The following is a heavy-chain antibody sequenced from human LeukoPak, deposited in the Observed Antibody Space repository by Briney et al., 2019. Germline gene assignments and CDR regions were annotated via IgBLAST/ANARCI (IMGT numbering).Heavy chain of an antibody. CDR1: GITFSTYG. CDR2: IGDSGGST. J-gene: IGHJ4*02. Sequence: GGTLRLSCAASGITFSTYGMNWVRQAPGKGLEWVSGIGDSGGSTYYADSVKGRFTISRDNSENTLYLQMNSLRAEDTAVYYCAKGGSLTTVTHFDYWGQGTLVTVSS. D-gene: IGHD4-17*01. CDR3: AKGGSLTTVTHFDY. V-gene: IGHV3-23*01.